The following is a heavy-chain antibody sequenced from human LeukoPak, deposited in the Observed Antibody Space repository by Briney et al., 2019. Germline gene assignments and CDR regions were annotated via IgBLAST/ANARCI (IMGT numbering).Heavy chain of an antibody. CDR2: FDPEDGET. CDR3: ATGLFFQVDTAMATVPYFDY. D-gene: IGHD5-18*01. V-gene: IGHV1-24*01. J-gene: IGHJ4*02. CDR1: GYTLTELY. Sequence: ASVTVSCKVSGYTLTELYMHWVRQAPGKGREWMGGFDPEDGETIYAQKFQGRVTMTEDTSTDTAYMELSSLRSEDTAVYYCATGLFFQVDTAMATVPYFDYWGQGTLVTVSS.